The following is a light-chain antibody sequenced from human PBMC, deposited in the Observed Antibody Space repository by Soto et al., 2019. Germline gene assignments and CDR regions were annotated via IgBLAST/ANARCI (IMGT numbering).Light chain of an antibody. CDR2: GAS. Sequence: EIVLTQSPGTLSLSAGESASLSCRASQSVSTSVAWYQQKPGQAPRLLLYGASSWATGIPDRFSGSGSGTDFTLTINRLEPADFAVYYCQQYHTTPWTFGRGTKVEVK. J-gene: IGKJ1*01. CDR3: QQYHTTPWT. V-gene: IGKV3-20*01. CDR1: QSVSTS.